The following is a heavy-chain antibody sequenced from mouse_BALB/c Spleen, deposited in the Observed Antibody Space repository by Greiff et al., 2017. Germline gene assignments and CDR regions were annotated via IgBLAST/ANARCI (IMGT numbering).Heavy chain of an antibody. D-gene: IGHD2-14*01. CDR2: IDPSDSET. V-gene: IGHV1-74*04. CDR3: AKAYDYAMDY. CDR1: GYSFTSYW. J-gene: IGHJ4*01. Sequence: QLKESGPQLVRPGASVKISCKASGYSFTSYWMHWVKQRPGQGLEWIGMIDPSDSETRLNQKFKDKATLTVDKSSSTAYMQLSSPTSEDSAVYYCAKAYDYAMDYWGQGTSVTVSS.